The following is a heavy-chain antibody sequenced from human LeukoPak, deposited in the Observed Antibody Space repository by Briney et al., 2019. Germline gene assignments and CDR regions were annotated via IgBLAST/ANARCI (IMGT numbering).Heavy chain of an antibody. J-gene: IGHJ4*02. CDR1: GFTFSSYA. CDR3: AKGPTDYYDSSGYYDY. Sequence: GGSLRLSCAASGFTFSSYAMSWVRQAPGKGLEWVPAISGSGGSTYYADSVKGRFTISRDNSKNTLYLQMNSLRAEDTAVYYCAKGPTDYYDSSGYYDYWGQGTLVTVSS. V-gene: IGHV3-23*01. D-gene: IGHD3-22*01. CDR2: ISGSGGST.